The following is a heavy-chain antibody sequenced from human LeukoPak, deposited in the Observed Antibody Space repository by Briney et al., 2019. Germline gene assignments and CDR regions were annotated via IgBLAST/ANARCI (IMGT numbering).Heavy chain of an antibody. J-gene: IGHJ2*01. CDR2: ISAYNGNT. Sequence: SVKVSCKASGYTFTSYGISWVRQAPGQGLEWMGWISAYNGNTNYAQKLQGRVTMTTDTSTSTAYMDLRSLRSDDTAVYYCARDLKGYSYGPLGYFDLWGRGTLVTVSS. CDR1: GYTFTSYG. D-gene: IGHD5-18*01. V-gene: IGHV1-18*01. CDR3: ARDLKGYSYGPLGYFDL.